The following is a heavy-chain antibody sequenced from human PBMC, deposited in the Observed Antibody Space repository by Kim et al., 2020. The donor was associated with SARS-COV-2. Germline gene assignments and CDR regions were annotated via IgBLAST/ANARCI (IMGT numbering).Heavy chain of an antibody. CDR3: VWWNFAAGLEY. CDR2: INPGGSDT. V-gene: IGHV3-7*05. Sequence: GGSLRHSCVASGFAFANHWMAWVRQPPGKGLEWVANINPGGSDTYYVASMRGRITISRDNAKSEVYLQMSGLTAADTALHYCVWWNFAAGLEYWGQGT. J-gene: IGHJ4*02. CDR1: GFAFANHW. D-gene: IGHD2-21*01.